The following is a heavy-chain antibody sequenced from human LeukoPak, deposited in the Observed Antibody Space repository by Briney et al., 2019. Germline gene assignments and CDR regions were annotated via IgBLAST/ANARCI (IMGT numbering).Heavy chain of an antibody. J-gene: IGHJ6*03. Sequence: SVKVSCKASGGTFSSYAISWVRQAPGQGLEWIGGIIPIFGTANYAQKFQGRVTITADESTSTAYMELSSLRSEDTAVYYCARSLAIFGVVIKTYYMDVWGKGTTVTVSS. CDR3: ARSLAIFGVVIKTYYMDV. CDR1: GGTFSSYA. CDR2: IIPIFGTA. V-gene: IGHV1-69*01. D-gene: IGHD3-3*01.